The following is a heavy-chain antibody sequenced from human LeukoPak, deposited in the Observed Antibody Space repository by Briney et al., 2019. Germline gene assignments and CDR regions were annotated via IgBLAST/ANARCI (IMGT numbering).Heavy chain of an antibody. V-gene: IGHV3-23*01. CDR1: GFTFSSYA. CDR3: AKYGSGSSYYYYGMDV. J-gene: IGHJ6*02. Sequence: PGGSLRLSCAASGFTFSSYAMSWVRQAPGKGLEWVSAISGSGGSTYYADSVKGRFTISRDNSKNTPYLQMNSLRAEDTAVYYCAKYGSGSSYYYYGMDVWGQGTTVTVSS. CDR2: ISGSGGST. D-gene: IGHD3-10*01.